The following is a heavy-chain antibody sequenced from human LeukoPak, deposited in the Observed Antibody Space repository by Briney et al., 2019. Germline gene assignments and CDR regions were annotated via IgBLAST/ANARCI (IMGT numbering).Heavy chain of an antibody. Sequence: SVKVSCKASGGTFSSYAISWVRQAPGQGLEWMGRIIPILGIANYAQKFQGRVTITADKSTSTAYMELSSLRSEDTAVYYCARLPRYDEKFDYWGQGTLVTVSS. J-gene: IGHJ4*02. V-gene: IGHV1-69*04. D-gene: IGHD3-3*01. CDR1: GGTFSSYA. CDR2: IIPILGIA. CDR3: ARLPRYDEKFDY.